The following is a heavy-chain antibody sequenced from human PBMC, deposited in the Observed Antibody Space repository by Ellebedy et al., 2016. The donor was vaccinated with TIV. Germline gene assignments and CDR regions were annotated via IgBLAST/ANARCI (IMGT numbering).Heavy chain of an antibody. CDR3: VSLHPNWLYGMDV. CDR2: IYFNGDT. D-gene: IGHD1-1*01. V-gene: IGHV4-39*01. CDR1: GDSITRSSYY. J-gene: IGHJ6*02. Sequence: MPSETLSLTCSVSGDSITRSSYYRGWIRQPPGKGLEWIGCIYFNGDTFYNPSLKSRVTISVDTSTNQFSLKLRSATAADTSVYWCVSLHPNWLYGMDVWGQGTTVTVSS.